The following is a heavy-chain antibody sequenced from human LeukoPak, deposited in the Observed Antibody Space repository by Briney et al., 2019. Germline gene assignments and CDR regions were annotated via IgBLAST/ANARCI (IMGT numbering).Heavy chain of an antibody. J-gene: IGHJ3*01. CDR3: ARLNDGFDV. V-gene: IGHV5-51*01. Sequence: GESLKISFKGSGXTFTRHCIGWVRQMPGKGLELMGIIDPGDSDTRYSPSFQGQVTFSADKSIRMVYLQWSSLKASDTAIYYCARLNDGFDVWGQGTMVSVSS. CDR2: IDPGDSDT. CDR1: GXTFTRHC.